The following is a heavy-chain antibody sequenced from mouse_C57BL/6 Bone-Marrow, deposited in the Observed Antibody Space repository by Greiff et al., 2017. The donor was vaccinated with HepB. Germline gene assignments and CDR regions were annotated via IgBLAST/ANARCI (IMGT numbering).Heavy chain of an antibody. V-gene: IGHV1-50*01. D-gene: IGHD2-4*01. Sequence: KESCKASGYTFTSYWMQWVKQRPGQGLEWIGEIDPSDSYTNYNQKFKGKATLTVDTSSSTAYMQLSSLTSEDSAVYYCARIVYDYDYWGQGTTLTVSS. CDR3: ARIVYDYDY. CDR2: IDPSDSYT. CDR1: GYTFTSYW. J-gene: IGHJ2*01.